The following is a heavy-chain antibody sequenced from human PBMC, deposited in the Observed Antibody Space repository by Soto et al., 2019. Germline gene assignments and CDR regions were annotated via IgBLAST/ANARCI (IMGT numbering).Heavy chain of an antibody. CDR1: GGSISSYY. CDR3: ARAWGYSFDY. V-gene: IGHV4-59*01. D-gene: IGHD3-16*01. Sequence: QVQLQESGPGLVKPSETLSLTCTVSGGSISSYYWSWIRQPPGKGLEWIGYIYYSGSTNYNPSLKRRVTISVDTSENQLSLKLSSVTAADTAVYYCARAWGYSFDYWGQGTLVTVSS. J-gene: IGHJ4*02. CDR2: IYYSGST.